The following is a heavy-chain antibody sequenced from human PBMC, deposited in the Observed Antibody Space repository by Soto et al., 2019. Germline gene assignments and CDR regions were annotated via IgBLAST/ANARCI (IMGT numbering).Heavy chain of an antibody. CDR2: ISYDGSNK. D-gene: IGHD2-15*01. CDR1: GFTFSSYA. Sequence: PGGSLRLSCAASGFTFSSYAMHWVRQAPGKGLEWVAVISYDGSNKYYADSVKGRFTISRDNSKNTLYLQMNSLRAEDTAVYYCARVRVAGNYYYYGMDVWGQGTTVTVS. V-gene: IGHV3-30-3*01. CDR3: ARVRVAGNYYYYGMDV. J-gene: IGHJ6*02.